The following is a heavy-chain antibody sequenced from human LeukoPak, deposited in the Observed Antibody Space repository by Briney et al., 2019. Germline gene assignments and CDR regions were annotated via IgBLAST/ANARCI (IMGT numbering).Heavy chain of an antibody. J-gene: IGHJ4*02. CDR2: ISSNVGST. Sequence: PGGSLRLSCAASGFTFSSYAMHWVRQTPGTGREYGSAISSNVGSTYYASSVKGRFNISRDNSKITLYLQMGSLRAEDTAVYYCARSVGASIRKNLYFDYWGQGTLVTVSS. CDR1: GFTFSSYA. D-gene: IGHD1-26*01. V-gene: IGHV3-64*01. CDR3: ARSVGASIRKNLYFDY.